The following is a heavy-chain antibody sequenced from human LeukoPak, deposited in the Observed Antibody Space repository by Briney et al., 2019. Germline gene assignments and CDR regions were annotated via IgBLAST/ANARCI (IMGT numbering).Heavy chain of an antibody. CDR2: IKSKTDGGTT. Sequence: GGSLRLSCAASGFTFSNAWMSWVRQAPGKGLEWVGRIKSKTDGGTTDYAAPVKGRFTISRDDSKNTLYLQMNSLRAEDTAVYYCAKDYLIAAAGTHWFDPWGQGTLVTVSS. CDR3: AKDYLIAAAGTHWFDP. CDR1: GFTFSNAW. D-gene: IGHD6-13*01. V-gene: IGHV3-15*01. J-gene: IGHJ5*02.